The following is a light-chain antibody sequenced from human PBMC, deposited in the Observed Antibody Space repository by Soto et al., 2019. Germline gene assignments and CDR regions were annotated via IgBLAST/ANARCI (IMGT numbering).Light chain of an antibody. CDR1: SSDVGSYNL. CDR2: EGS. J-gene: IGLJ1*01. Sequence: QSVLTQPASVSGSPGQSLTISCTGTSSDVGSYNLVSSYQQHPGKAPKLMIYEGSKRPSGFSNRFSGSKSGNTAFLTISGLQAEDEDDYYCCSYSGSGTDNYVFGSGTK. CDR3: CSYSGSGTDNYV. V-gene: IGLV2-23*01.